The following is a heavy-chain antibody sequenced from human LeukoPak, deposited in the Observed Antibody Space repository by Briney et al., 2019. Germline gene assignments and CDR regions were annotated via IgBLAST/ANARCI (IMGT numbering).Heavy chain of an antibody. J-gene: IGHJ4*02. CDR3: ARADSAYYYAQDY. CDR1: GFTFSTYS. Sequence: PGGXLRLSCVVSGFTFSTYSMNWVRQAPGKGLEWVSYISGRSSIIYYANSVKGRFTISRDNAKNSLYLQLNSLRAEDTAVYYCARADSAYYYAQDYWGQGTLVTVSS. CDR2: ISGRSSII. D-gene: IGHD3-22*01. V-gene: IGHV3-48*01.